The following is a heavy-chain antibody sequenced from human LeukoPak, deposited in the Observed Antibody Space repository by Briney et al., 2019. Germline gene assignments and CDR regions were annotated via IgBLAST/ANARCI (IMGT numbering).Heavy chain of an antibody. D-gene: IGHD3-9*01. J-gene: IGHJ1*01. CDR2: IKQDGSEK. CDR3: AKDRRRYFDWLNRAEYFQH. V-gene: IGHV3-7*01. Sequence: GGSLRLSCAASGFTFSSYWMSWVRQAPGKGLEWVANIKQDGSEKYYVDSVKGRFTISRDNAKNSLYLQMNSLRAEDTAVYYCAKDRRRYFDWLNRAEYFQHWGQGTLVTVSS. CDR1: GFTFSSYW.